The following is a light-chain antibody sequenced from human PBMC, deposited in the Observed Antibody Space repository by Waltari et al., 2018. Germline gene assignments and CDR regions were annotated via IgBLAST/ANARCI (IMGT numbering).Light chain of an antibody. CDR3: QQYNSAPPFT. CDR1: QGISNW. V-gene: IGKV1-12*01. Sequence: DIQMTQSPSSLSASVGDRVTITCRASQGISNWLAWYQQKPGKAPKLLIYEASSLQSGVPSRFSGSGSGTDLTLTISGLQPEDFATYYCQQYNSAPPFTFGPGTKVDIK. J-gene: IGKJ3*01. CDR2: EAS.